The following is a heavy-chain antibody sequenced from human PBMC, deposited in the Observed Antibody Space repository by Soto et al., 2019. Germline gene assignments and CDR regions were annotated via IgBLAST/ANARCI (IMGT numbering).Heavy chain of an antibody. CDR3: ARPIQYYFDTSAQSAWFDP. V-gene: IGHV1-69*13. CDR1: VGTFGSYA. Sequence: SVKVSCKTSVGTFGSYAISWVRQAPGQGLEWMGGIIPIFSTPNYAQKFQGRVTITADESTSTAYMELSSLRSEDTAVYYCARPIQYYFDTSAQSAWFDPWGQGTLVTVSS. J-gene: IGHJ5*02. CDR2: IIPIFSTP. D-gene: IGHD3-22*01.